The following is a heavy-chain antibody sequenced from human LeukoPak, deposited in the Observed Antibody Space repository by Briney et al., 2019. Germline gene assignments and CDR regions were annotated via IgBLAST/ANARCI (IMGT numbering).Heavy chain of an antibody. J-gene: IGHJ4*02. V-gene: IGHV4-4*02. CDR2: IYHSGST. CDR1: SGSIFNNNW. CDR3: ARRGSGYDFDFDY. Sequence: SETLSLTCTVSSGSIFNNNWWSWARQPPGKGLEWIGEIYHSGSTNYNPSLKSRVTISVDKSKNQFSLKLSSVTAADTAVYYCARRGSGYDFDFDYWGQGTLVTVSS. D-gene: IGHD5-12*01.